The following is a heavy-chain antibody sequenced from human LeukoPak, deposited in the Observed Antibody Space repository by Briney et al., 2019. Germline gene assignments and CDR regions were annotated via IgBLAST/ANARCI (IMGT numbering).Heavy chain of an antibody. D-gene: IGHD3-9*01. Sequence: PGGSLRLSCAASGFTFSSYSMNWVRQAPGKGLEWVSSISSSSSYIYYADSVKGRFTISRDNAKNSLYLQMNSLRDEHTAVYYCARVTPTYDILTGYYHNWFDPWGQGTLVTVSS. V-gene: IGHV3-21*01. CDR2: ISSSSSYI. J-gene: IGHJ5*02. CDR3: ARVTPTYDILTGYYHNWFDP. CDR1: GFTFSSYS.